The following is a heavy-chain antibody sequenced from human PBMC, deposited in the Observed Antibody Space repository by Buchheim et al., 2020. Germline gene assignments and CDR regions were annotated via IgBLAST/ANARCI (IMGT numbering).Heavy chain of an antibody. CDR2: IWYDGSNK. D-gene: IGHD3-22*01. Sequence: QVQLVESGGGVVQPGRSLRPSCAASGFTFSSYGMHWVRQAPGKGLEWVAVIWYDGSNKYYADSVKGRFTISRDNSKNTLYLQMNSLRAEDTAVYYCAREDITMTPGGMDVWGQGTT. V-gene: IGHV3-33*01. CDR3: AREDITMTPGGMDV. CDR1: GFTFSSYG. J-gene: IGHJ6*02.